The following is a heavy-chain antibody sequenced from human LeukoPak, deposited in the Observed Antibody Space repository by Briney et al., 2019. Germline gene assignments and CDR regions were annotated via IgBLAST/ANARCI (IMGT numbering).Heavy chain of an antibody. Sequence: GGSLRLSCAASGFTFRDHDMNWIRRSPGKGLEWISYISTSGSTTSYADSVRGRFTISRDNARNSLHLQMNSLSADDTALYYCVRRFYGGNPVDFFDYWGQGTLVTVSS. CDR3: VRRFYGGNPVDFFDY. D-gene: IGHD4-23*01. V-gene: IGHV3-11*01. J-gene: IGHJ4*02. CDR1: GFTFRDHD. CDR2: ISTSGSTT.